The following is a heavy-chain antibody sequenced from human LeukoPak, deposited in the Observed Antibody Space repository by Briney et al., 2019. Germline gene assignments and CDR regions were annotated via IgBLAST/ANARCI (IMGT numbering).Heavy chain of an antibody. CDR1: GGSISSYY. CDR3: AREYYYDTSGYKD. V-gene: IGHV4-59*01. D-gene: IGHD3-22*01. Sequence: SGTLSLTCTVSGGSISSYYWSWIRQPPGKGLEWIGYIYYSGSTNYNPSLKSRVTISVDTSKNQFSLKLNSVTAADTAVYYCAREYYYDTSGYKDWGQGTLVTVSS. CDR2: IYYSGST. J-gene: IGHJ4*02.